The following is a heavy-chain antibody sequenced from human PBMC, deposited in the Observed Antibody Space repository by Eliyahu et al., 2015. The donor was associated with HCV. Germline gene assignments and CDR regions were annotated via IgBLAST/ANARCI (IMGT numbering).Heavy chain of an antibody. J-gene: IGHJ3*02. D-gene: IGHD3-10*01. CDR3: ARGKLWFGEDAFDI. CDR1: GGSFSGYY. V-gene: IGHV4-34*01. Sequence: QVQLQQWGAGLLKPSETLSLTCAVYGGSFSGYYWSWIRQPPGKGLEWIGEINHSGSTNYNPSLKSRVTISVDTSKNQFSLKLSSVTAADTAVYYCARGKLWFGEDAFDIWGQGTMVTVSS. CDR2: INHSGST.